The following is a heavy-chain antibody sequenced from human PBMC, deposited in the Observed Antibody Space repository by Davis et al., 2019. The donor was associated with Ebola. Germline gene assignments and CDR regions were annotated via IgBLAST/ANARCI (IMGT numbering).Heavy chain of an antibody. Sequence: GGSLRLSCAASGFTFSSYGMHWVRQAPGKGLEWVAVIWYDGSNKYYADSVKGRFTISRDNSKNTLYLQMNSLRAEDTAVYYCALTTYYYYGMDVWGQGTTVTVSS. J-gene: IGHJ6*02. CDR2: IWYDGSNK. D-gene: IGHD4/OR15-4a*01. V-gene: IGHV3-33*01. CDR1: GFTFSSYG. CDR3: ALTTYYYYGMDV.